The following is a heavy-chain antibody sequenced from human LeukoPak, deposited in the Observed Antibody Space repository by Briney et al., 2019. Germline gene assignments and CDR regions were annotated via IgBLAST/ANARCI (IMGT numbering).Heavy chain of an antibody. J-gene: IGHJ4*02. CDR1: GFTFSSYA. D-gene: IGHD6-19*01. V-gene: IGHV3-30-3*01. CDR3: AREDSSGWYAFDY. Sequence: GGSLRLSCAASGFTFSSYAMHWVRQAPGKGLEWVAVISYDGSNKYYADSVKGRFTISRDNSKNTLYLQMNSQRAEDTAVYYCAREDSSGWYAFDYWGQGTLVTVSS. CDR2: ISYDGSNK.